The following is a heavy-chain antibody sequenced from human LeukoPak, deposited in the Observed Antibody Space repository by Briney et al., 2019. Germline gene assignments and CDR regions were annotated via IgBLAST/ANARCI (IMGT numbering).Heavy chain of an antibody. CDR1: GFSLSTSGVG. CDR3: AHSQLLWFGEGFDY. V-gene: IGHV2-5*01. CDR2: IYWNDDK. Sequence: SGPTLVNPTQTLTLTCTFSGFSLSTSGVGVGWIRQPPGKALEWLALIYWNDDKRYSPSLKSRLTITKDTSKSQVVLTMTNMDPVDTATYYCAHSQLLWFGEGFDYWGQGTLVTVSS. D-gene: IGHD3-10*01. J-gene: IGHJ4*02.